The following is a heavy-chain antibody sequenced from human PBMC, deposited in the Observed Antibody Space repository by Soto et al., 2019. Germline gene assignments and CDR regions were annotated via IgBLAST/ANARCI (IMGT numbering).Heavy chain of an antibody. CDR3: ARDLSATGFWSGYYYYYGMDV. Sequence: GGSLRLSCAASGFTFSSYGMHWVRQAPGKGLEWVAVIWYDGSNKYYADSVKGRFTISRDNSKNTLYLQMNSLRAEDKAVYYCARDLSATGFWSGYYYYYGMDVWGQGTTVTVSS. D-gene: IGHD3-3*01. CDR1: GFTFSSYG. V-gene: IGHV3-33*01. CDR2: IWYDGSNK. J-gene: IGHJ6*02.